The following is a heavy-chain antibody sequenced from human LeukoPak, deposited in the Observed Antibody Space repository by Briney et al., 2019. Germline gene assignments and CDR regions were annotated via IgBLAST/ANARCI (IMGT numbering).Heavy chain of an antibody. CDR3: ARSSFVYSSSSSSYYYYMDV. J-gene: IGHJ6*03. V-gene: IGHV4-30-4*08. CDR2: IYYSGST. Sequence: SQTLSLTCTVSGGSISGGDYYWSWIRQPPGKGLEWIGYIYYSGSTYYNPSLKSRVTISVDTSKNQFSLKLSSVTAADTAVYYCARSSFVYSSSSSSYYYYMDVWGKGTTVTVSS. CDR1: GGSISGGDYY. D-gene: IGHD6-6*01.